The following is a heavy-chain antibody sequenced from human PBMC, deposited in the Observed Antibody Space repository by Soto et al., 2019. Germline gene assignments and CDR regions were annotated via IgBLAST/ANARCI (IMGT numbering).Heavy chain of an antibody. CDR3: ARSYYLTSGKPYYFDY. J-gene: IGHJ4*02. Sequence: SETLSLTCTVPGGSITTYYWSWIRQPPGKGLEWIGYIQYSGNTNYNPSLKSRVTISVDTSKNQFSLGLSSVTAADTALYYCARSYYLTSGKPYYFDYWGQGTLVTVSS. CDR1: GGSITTYY. D-gene: IGHD3-10*01. CDR2: IQYSGNT. V-gene: IGHV4-59*01.